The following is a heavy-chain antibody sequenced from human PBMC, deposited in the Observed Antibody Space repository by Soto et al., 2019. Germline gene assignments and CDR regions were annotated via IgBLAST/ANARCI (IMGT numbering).Heavy chain of an antibody. Sequence: ASVKVSCKASGYTFTGYYMHWVRQAPGQGLEWMGWINPNSGGTNYAQKFQGWVTMTRDTSISTAYMELSRLRSDDTAVYYCARWGELGCSSPGLYYYGMDVSGPGPTVTVFS. CDR3: ARWGELGCSSPGLYYYGMDV. D-gene: IGHD3-16*01. V-gene: IGHV1-2*04. J-gene: IGHJ6*02. CDR1: GYTFTGYY. CDR2: INPNSGGT.